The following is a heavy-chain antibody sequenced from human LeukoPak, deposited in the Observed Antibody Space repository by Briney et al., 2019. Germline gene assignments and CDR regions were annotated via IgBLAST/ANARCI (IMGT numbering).Heavy chain of an antibody. CDR3: ARDYRIGAGDGYNFGD. V-gene: IGHV1-46*01. J-gene: IGHJ4*02. CDR1: GYTFTSYY. CDR2: INPSGGST. Sequence: GASVKVSCKASGYTFTSYYMHWVRQAPGQGLEWMGIINPSGGSTSYAQKFQGRVTMTRDTSTSTVYMELSSLRSEDTAVYYCARDYRIGAGDGYNFGDWGQGTLVTVSS. D-gene: IGHD5-24*01.